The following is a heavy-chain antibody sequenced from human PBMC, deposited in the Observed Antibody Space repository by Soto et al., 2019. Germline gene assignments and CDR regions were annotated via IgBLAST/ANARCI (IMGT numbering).Heavy chain of an antibody. V-gene: IGHV3-49*03. Sequence: GGSLRLSCTASGFTFGDYSMSWFRQAPGKGLEWVGFIRSKAYGGTTEYAASVKGRFTISRDDSKSIAYLQMNSLKTEDTAVYYCTCYSLRYFDLETFDYWGQGTLVTVSS. CDR3: TCYSLRYFDLETFDY. D-gene: IGHD3-9*01. J-gene: IGHJ4*02. CDR2: IRSKAYGGTT. CDR1: GFTFGDYS.